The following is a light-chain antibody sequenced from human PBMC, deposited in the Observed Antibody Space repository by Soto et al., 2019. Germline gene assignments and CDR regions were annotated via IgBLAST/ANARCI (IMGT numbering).Light chain of an antibody. Sequence: EVVMTRSPATQSVSPGERATLSCRASQSVSTNLAWYHQKPGQAPRLLIYGASTRATGIPARFSGSGSGTEFTLTISGLQSEDFAVYYCQQYNNWPYTFSQGTKLEIK. CDR3: QQYNNWPYT. V-gene: IGKV3-15*01. CDR1: QSVSTN. CDR2: GAS. J-gene: IGKJ2*01.